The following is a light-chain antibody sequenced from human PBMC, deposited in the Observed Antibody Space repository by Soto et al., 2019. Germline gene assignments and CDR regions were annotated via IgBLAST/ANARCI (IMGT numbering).Light chain of an antibody. V-gene: IGKV3-15*01. CDR3: QQHNNWPPYT. CDR2: GAS. Sequence: EIVMTQSPATLSVSPGERTTISCRASQSVSSNLAWYQQKPGQAPRLLIYGASTRATGIPARFSGSGSGTEFTRTISSLQSEDFAVYYCQQHNNWPPYTFGQGTKLEIK. CDR1: QSVSSN. J-gene: IGKJ2*01.